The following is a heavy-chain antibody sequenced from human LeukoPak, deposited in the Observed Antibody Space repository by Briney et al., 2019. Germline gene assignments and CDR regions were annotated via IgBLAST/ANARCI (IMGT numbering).Heavy chain of an antibody. CDR1: GFTFGDYA. J-gene: IGHJ4*02. D-gene: IGHD3-22*01. Sequence: GGSLRLSCTASGFTFGDYAMSWFRQAPGKGLEWVGFIRSKAYGGTTEYAASVKGRFTISRDDSKSIAYLQMNSLKTEDTAVYYCTRDRDSSGYTNDYWGQGTLVTVSS. CDR3: TRDRDSSGYTNDY. V-gene: IGHV3-49*03. CDR2: IRSKAYGGTT.